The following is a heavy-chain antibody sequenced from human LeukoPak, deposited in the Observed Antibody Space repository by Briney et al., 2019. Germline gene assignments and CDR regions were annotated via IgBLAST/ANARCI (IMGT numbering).Heavy chain of an antibody. D-gene: IGHD3-22*01. CDR1: GFTVSSNY. CDR3: ARGDRAASGYDY. V-gene: IGHV3-66*01. CDR2: IYSGGRT. J-gene: IGHJ4*02. Sequence: GGSLRLSCAASGFTVSSNYMNWVRQAPGKGLEWVSVIYSGGRTYCADSVKGRFIISRDNSKNTLYLQMNSLRAEDAAVYYCARGDRAASGYDYWGQGTLVTVSS.